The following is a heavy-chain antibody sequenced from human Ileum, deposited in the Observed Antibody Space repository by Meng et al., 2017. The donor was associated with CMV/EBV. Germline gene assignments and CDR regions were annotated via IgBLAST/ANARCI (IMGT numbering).Heavy chain of an antibody. CDR3: AGRDSGYSYGHIDY. CDR1: GYSFTSYW. CDR2: IYPGDSDT. D-gene: IGHD5-18*01. Sequence: KVSCKGSGYSFTSYWIGWVRQMPGKGLEWMGIIYPGDSDTRYIPSFQGQVTISADKSISTAYLQWSSLKASDTAMYYCAGRDSGYSYGHIDYWGQGTLVTVSS. J-gene: IGHJ4*02. V-gene: IGHV5-51*01.